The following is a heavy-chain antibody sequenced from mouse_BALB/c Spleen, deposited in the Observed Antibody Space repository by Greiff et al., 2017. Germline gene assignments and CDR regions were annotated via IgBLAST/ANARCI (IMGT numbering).Heavy chain of an antibody. J-gene: IGHJ3*01. D-gene: IGHD1-2*01. CDR3: ASPSHYYGCEGLAY. Sequence: QVQLKESGPGLVAPSQSLSITCTVSGYSFTSYGVHWVRQPPGKGLEWLGVIWAGGSTNYNSALMSRLSISKANSKSQVFLKMNSLQTDDTAMYYCASPSHYYGCEGLAYWGQGTLVTVSA. CDR1: GYSFTSYG. CDR2: IWAGGST. V-gene: IGHV2-9*02.